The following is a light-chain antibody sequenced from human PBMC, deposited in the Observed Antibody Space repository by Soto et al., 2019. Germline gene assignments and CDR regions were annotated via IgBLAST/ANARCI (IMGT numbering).Light chain of an antibody. CDR3: LQHNSYPYT. CDR2: AAS. J-gene: IGKJ2*01. CDR1: QGIRNG. Sequence: DIQMTQSPSSLSASVGDRVTITCRASQGIRNGLGWYQQKPGKAPKRLIYAASSLESGVPSRFSGSRSGTEFTLTISSLQPEDFATYYCLQHNSYPYTFGQGTKLEIK. V-gene: IGKV1-17*01.